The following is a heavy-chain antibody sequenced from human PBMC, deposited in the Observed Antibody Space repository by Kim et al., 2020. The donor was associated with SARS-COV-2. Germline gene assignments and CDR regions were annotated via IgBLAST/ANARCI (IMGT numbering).Heavy chain of an antibody. V-gene: IGHV3-23*01. Sequence: GGSLRLSCAASGFTLSSYAMSWVRQAPGKGLEWVSAISGSGGSTYYADSVKGRFTISRDNSKNTLYLQMNSLRAEDTAVYYCAKVGEFVVVTPYYFDYWGQGTLVTVSS. J-gene: IGHJ4*02. CDR1: GFTLSSYA. CDR2: ISGSGGST. D-gene: IGHD2-21*02. CDR3: AKVGEFVVVTPYYFDY.